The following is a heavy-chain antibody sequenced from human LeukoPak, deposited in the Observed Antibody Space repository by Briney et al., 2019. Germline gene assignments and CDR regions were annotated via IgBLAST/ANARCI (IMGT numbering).Heavy chain of an antibody. CDR2: IYTSGST. J-gene: IGHJ6*03. D-gene: IGHD4-17*01. CDR1: GGSISYFY. V-gene: IGHV4-4*07. CDR3: ARVYGDYAHYYYYMDV. Sequence: SSETLSLTCTVSGGSISYFYWSWIRQPAGKGLEWIGRIYTSGSTNYNPSLKSRVTMSVDTSKNQFSLKLSSVTAADTAVYYCARVYGDYAHYYYYMDVWGKGTTVTISS.